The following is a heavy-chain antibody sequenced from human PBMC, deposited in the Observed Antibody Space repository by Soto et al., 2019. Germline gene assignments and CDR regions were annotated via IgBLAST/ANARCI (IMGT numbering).Heavy chain of an antibody. CDR3: TTRSTPPRDIVATIRLEGYYYYMDV. D-gene: IGHD5-12*01. CDR1: GFTFSNAW. J-gene: IGHJ6*03. V-gene: IGHV3-15*01. CDR2: IKSKTDGGTT. Sequence: GGSLRLSCAASGFTFSNAWMSWVRQAPGKGLEWVGRIKSKTDGGTTDYAAPAKGRFTISREDSKNTLYLQMNSLKTEDTAVYYGTTRSTPPRDIVATIRLEGYYYYMDVWGKGTTVTVSS.